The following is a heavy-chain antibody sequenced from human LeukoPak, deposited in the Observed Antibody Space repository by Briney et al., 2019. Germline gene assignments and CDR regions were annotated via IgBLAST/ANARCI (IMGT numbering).Heavy chain of an antibody. Sequence: GGSLRLSCATSGFDFGRYTIHWVRQAPGKGLEWVSLAGWAGGTTFYSDSVRGRFTISRDSGRKSVYLQMNSLTTDDTAFYFCAKELDTMFFDYWGQGALVTVSS. CDR3: AKELDTMFFDY. D-gene: IGHD3-10*02. CDR2: AGWAGGTT. V-gene: IGHV3-43*01. J-gene: IGHJ4*02. CDR1: GFDFGRYT.